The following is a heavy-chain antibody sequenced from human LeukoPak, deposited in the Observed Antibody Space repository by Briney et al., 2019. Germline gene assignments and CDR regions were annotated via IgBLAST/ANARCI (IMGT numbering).Heavy chain of an antibody. Sequence: SQTLSLTCIVSDDSISSYYCSWILQPAGKGLEWIVRVYTRGYTNYNPSLESRATMSVDKSKHQFSLKLTSVTAADTAVYYCARDGMSPATVAFDVWGQGTMVTVSS. J-gene: IGHJ3*01. CDR1: DDSISSYY. CDR3: ARDGMSPATVAFDV. CDR2: VYTRGYT. V-gene: IGHV4-4*07. D-gene: IGHD2-21*02.